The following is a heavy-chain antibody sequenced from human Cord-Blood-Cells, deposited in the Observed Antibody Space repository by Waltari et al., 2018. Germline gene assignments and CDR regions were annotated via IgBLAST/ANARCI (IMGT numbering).Heavy chain of an antibody. CDR3: ASSIAARLFAFDI. Sequence: EVQLVESGGGLIQPRGSLRLSCAAFGFTVSSNYLNWVRQAPGKGLEWVSVIYSGGSTYYADSVKGRFTISRDNSKNTLYLQMNSLRAEDTAVYYCASSIAARLFAFDIWGQGTMVTVSS. CDR1: GFTVSSNY. J-gene: IGHJ3*02. D-gene: IGHD6-6*01. CDR2: IYSGGST. V-gene: IGHV3-53*01.